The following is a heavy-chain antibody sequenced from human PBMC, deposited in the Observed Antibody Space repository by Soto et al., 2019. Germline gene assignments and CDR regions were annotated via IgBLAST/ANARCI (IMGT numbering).Heavy chain of an antibody. D-gene: IGHD6-19*01. CDR2: ISAYNGNT. CDR3: ARVYDSSGWGYFDY. Sequence: ASVKVSCKASGYTFTSYGISWVRQAPGQGLEWMGWISAYNGNTNYAQKLRGRVTMTTDTSTSTAYMELRSLRSDDTAVYYCARVYDSSGWGYFDYWGQGTLVTVSS. V-gene: IGHV1-18*01. CDR1: GYTFTSYG. J-gene: IGHJ4*02.